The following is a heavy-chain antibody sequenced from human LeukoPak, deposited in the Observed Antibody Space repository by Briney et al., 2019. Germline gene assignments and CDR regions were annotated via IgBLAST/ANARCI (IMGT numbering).Heavy chain of an antibody. D-gene: IGHD3-10*01. V-gene: IGHV3-7*03. Sequence: PGGSLRLSCAASGFTFSSYWMTWVRQAPGKGLEWVANIKQDGSEKYYVDSVKGRFTISRDNAKNLLYLQTNSLRAEDTAMYFCASGSSLWFGDRWGQGTLVTVSS. J-gene: IGHJ4*02. CDR1: GFTFSSYW. CDR3: ASGSSLWFGDR. CDR2: IKQDGSEK.